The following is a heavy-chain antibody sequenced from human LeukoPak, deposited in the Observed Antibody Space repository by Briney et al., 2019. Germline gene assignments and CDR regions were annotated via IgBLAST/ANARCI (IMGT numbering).Heavy chain of an antibody. CDR2: INPIGGST. Sequence: GASVKVSCKASGYTFTSYYLHWVRQAPGQGLEWMGLINPIGGSTTYAQKFQGRVTMTRDTSTSTVYMELSSLRSEDTAVYYCARGGSLAAAPHLYYFDYWGQGSLVTVSS. CDR3: ARGGSLAAAPHLYYFDY. D-gene: IGHD6-19*01. CDR1: GYTFTSYY. J-gene: IGHJ4*02. V-gene: IGHV1-46*01.